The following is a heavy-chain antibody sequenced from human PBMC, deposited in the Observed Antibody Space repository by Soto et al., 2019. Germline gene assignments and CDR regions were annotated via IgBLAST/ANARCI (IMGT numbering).Heavy chain of an antibody. D-gene: IGHD3-10*01. V-gene: IGHV3-30-3*01. Sequence: QVQLVESGGGVVQPGRSLRLSCAASGFTFPNYAMHWVRQSPGKGLEWVAIISYDGTKTYYADSVRGRFTISRDNSKNTLFLQMDSLRAEDTSLYYCARGRGRSYAFGAGSYSDYWGRGTLVAVSS. CDR3: ARGRGRSYAFGAGSYSDY. J-gene: IGHJ4*02. CDR1: GFTFPNYA. CDR2: ISYDGTKT.